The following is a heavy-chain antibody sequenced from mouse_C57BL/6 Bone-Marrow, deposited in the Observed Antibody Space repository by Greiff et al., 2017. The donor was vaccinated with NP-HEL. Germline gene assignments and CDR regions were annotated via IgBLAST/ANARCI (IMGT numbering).Heavy chain of an antibody. CDR1: GYAFSSSW. V-gene: IGHV1-82*01. Sequence: VKLQQSGPELVKPGASVKISCKASGYAFSSSWMNWVKQRPGKGLEWIGRIYPGDGDTNYNGKFKGKATLTADKSSSTAYMQLSSLTSEDSAVYFYATPLLLRYHWGQGTTLTVSS. CDR2: IYPGDGDT. J-gene: IGHJ2*01. D-gene: IGHD1-1*01. CDR3: ATPLLLRYH.